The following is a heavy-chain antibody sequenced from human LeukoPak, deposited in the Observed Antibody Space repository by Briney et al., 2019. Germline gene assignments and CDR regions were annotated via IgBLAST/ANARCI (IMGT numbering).Heavy chain of an antibody. D-gene: IGHD6-19*01. CDR3: ARDSSGWYGLRYFDY. J-gene: IGHJ4*02. V-gene: IGHV6-1*01. Sequence: SQTLSLTSAISGDSVSSNSAAWNWIRQSPSRGLEWLGRTYYRSRWYNDYAVSVKSRITINPDTSKDQFSLQLNSVTPEDTAAYYCARDSSGWYGLRYFDYWGQGTLVTVSS. CDR2: TYYRSRWYN. CDR1: GDSVSSNSAA.